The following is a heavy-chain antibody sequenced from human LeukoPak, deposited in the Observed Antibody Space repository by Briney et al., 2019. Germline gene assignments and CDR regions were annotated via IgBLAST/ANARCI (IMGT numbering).Heavy chain of an antibody. V-gene: IGHV1-2*02. Sequence: GASVKVSCKASGYTITGYYMHWVRQAPGQGLEWMGWINPDSGDTKYAQKFQGRVTMTRDTSISTAYMEVSRLRFDDTAMYYCAREDGYLLGEYRLGFWGPGTLVTVSS. CDR2: INPDSGDT. CDR3: AREDGYLLGEYRLGF. D-gene: IGHD3-10*01. CDR1: GYTITGYY. J-gene: IGHJ4*02.